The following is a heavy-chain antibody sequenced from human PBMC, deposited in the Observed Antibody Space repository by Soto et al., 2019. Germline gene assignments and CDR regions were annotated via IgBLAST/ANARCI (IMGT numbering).Heavy chain of an antibody. CDR3: ARDPSSVLRFLEWPTSLFDP. CDR1: GGSFSGYY. D-gene: IGHD3-3*01. CDR2: INHSGST. Sequence: PSETLSLTCAVYGGSFSGYYWSWIRQPPGKGLEWIGEINHSGSTNYNPSLKSRVTISVDTSKNQFSLKLSSVTAADTAVYYCARDPSSVLRFLEWPTSLFDPWGQGTLVTVSS. J-gene: IGHJ5*02. V-gene: IGHV4-34*01.